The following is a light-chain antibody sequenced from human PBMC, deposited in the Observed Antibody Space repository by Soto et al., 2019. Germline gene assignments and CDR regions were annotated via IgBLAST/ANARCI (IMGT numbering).Light chain of an antibody. J-gene: IGLJ1*01. V-gene: IGLV2-14*01. CDR1: SSDIGGYNF. CDR3: SSFTTSNTLYV. CDR2: EVT. Sequence: QSVLTQPASVSGSPGQSITISCTGSSSDIGGYNFVSWFQLHPGKAPKLMIYEVTNRPSGVSNRFSGSKSGNTASLTISGLQAEDEADYFCSSFTTSNTLYVFGTGTKGTVL.